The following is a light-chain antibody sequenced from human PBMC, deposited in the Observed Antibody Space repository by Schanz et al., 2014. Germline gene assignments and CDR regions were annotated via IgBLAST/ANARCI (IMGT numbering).Light chain of an antibody. CDR3: QQYDNLPLT. Sequence: IQLTQSPSSLSASVGDRVTITCRASQGISSYLAWYQQKPGKAPKLLIYAASTLQSGVPSRFSGSGFGTDFTLTISSLQPEDIATYYCQQYDNLPLTFGPGTKVDIK. CDR1: QGISSY. J-gene: IGKJ3*01. V-gene: IGKV1-9*01. CDR2: AAS.